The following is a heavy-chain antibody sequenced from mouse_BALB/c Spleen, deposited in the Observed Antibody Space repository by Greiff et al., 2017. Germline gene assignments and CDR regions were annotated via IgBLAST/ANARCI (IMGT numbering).Heavy chain of an antibody. V-gene: IGHV14-3*02. CDR1: GFNIKDTY. J-gene: IGHJ2*01. CDR2: IDPANGNT. CDR3: AITTVKYYFDY. D-gene: IGHD1-1*01. Sequence: VQLKQSGAELVKPGASVKLSCTASGFNIKDTYMHWVKQRPEQGLEWIGRIDPANGNTKYDPKFQGKATITADTSSNTAYLQLSSLTSEDTAVYYCAITTVKYYFDYWGQGTTLTVSS.